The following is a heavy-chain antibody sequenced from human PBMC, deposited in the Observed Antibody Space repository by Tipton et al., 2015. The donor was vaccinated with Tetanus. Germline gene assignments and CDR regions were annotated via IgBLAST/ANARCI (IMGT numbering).Heavy chain of an antibody. CDR1: GVSISSNSYY. CDR2: VFHSGTT. Sequence: TLSLTCTVSGVSISSNSYYWGWIRQPPGKGLEWIGTVFHSGTTYYNPSHKSRVTISVDTSKNQFSLKLTSVTAADTAVYYCARWIAVTGTDFDFWGQGTLVTVSS. J-gene: IGHJ4*02. CDR3: ARWIAVTGTDFDF. D-gene: IGHD6-19*01. V-gene: IGHV4-39*01.